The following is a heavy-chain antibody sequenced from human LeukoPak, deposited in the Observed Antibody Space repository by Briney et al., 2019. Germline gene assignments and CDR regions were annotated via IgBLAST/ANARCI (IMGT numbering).Heavy chain of an antibody. CDR1: GGTFSSYA. CDR2: IIPIFGTA. CDR3: AITMVRGANFDY. J-gene: IGHJ4*02. Sequence: SVKVSCKASGGTFSSYAISWVRQAPGQGLEWMGGIIPIFGTANYAQKFQGRVTITADESTSTAYMELSSLRSEAKAVYYCAITMVRGANFDYWGQGTLVTVSS. V-gene: IGHV1-69*13. D-gene: IGHD3-10*01.